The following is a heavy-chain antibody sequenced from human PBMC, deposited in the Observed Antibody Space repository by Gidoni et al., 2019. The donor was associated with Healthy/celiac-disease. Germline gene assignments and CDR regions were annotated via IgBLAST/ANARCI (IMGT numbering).Heavy chain of an antibody. CDR3: ARDLQRNYGDYVELDY. J-gene: IGHJ4*02. CDR2: ISAYNGNT. CDR1: GYTFTSYG. D-gene: IGHD4-17*01. V-gene: IGHV1-18*01. Sequence: QVQLVQSGAEVKTPGASVKVSCKASGYTFTSYGISWVRQAPGQGLEGMGWISAYNGNTNDAQKLQGRVTMTTDTSTSTAYMELRSLRSDDTAVYYCARDLQRNYGDYVELDYWGQGTLVTVSS.